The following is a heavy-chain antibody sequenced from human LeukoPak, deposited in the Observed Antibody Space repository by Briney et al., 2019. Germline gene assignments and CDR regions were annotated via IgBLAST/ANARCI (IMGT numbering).Heavy chain of an antibody. CDR2: IYHSGST. J-gene: IGHJ4*02. V-gene: IGHV4-4*02. CDR1: GGSISSSNW. D-gene: IGHD6-13*01. CDR3: ARVSYSSSWSEFDY. Sequence: SGTLSLTCAVSGGSISSSNWWSWVRQPPGKGLEWIGEIYHSGSTNYNPSLKSRVTISVDKSKNQFSLKLSSVTAADTAVYYCARVSYSSSWSEFDYWGQGTLVTVSS.